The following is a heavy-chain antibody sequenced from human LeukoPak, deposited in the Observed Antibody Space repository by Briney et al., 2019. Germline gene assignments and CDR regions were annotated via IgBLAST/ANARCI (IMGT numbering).Heavy chain of an antibody. Sequence: PSETLSLTCSVSGGSISSSSYYWGWIRQPPGKGLEWIGSIYYSGSTYYNPSLKSRVTISRDTSKNQFSLKLSSATAADTAVYYCARRGSRRDYVWGSYRTKFDPWGQGTLVTVSS. CDR1: GGSISSSSYY. CDR2: IYYSGST. CDR3: ARRGSRRDYVWGSYRTKFDP. D-gene: IGHD3-16*02. J-gene: IGHJ5*02. V-gene: IGHV4-39*01.